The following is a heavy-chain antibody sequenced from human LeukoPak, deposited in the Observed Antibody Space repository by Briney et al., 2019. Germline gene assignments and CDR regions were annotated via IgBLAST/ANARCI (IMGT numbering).Heavy chain of an antibody. CDR2: IYYSGST. Sequence: SETLSLTCTVSGGSISNYYWSWIRQPPGKGLEWIGYIYYSGSTNYNPSLKSRVTISVDTSKNQFSLKLSSVTAADTAVYYCAREPVQAYYFDYWGQGTLVTVSS. J-gene: IGHJ4*02. D-gene: IGHD1-1*01. CDR1: GGSISNYY. CDR3: AREPVQAYYFDY. V-gene: IGHV4-59*01.